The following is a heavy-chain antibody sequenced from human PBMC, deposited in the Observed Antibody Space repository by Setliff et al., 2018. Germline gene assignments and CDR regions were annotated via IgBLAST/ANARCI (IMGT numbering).Heavy chain of an antibody. J-gene: IGHJ4*02. CDR2: IFYSGYT. Sequence: SETLSLTCTVFCGSVSTYYWRWIRQPPGKGLEWIGFIFYSGYTHYNPALKCRGTMSVDVSRDQFTLELSSVTAADTAVYFCARGSGRGYSYGLFDYWGQGSLVTVSS. V-gene: IGHV4-59*02. CDR1: CGSVSTYY. CDR3: ARGSGRGYSYGLFDY. D-gene: IGHD5-18*01.